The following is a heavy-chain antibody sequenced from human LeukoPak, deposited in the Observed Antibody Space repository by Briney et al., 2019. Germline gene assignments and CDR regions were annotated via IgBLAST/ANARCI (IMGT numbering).Heavy chain of an antibody. J-gene: IGHJ2*01. CDR3: AGSDTTGYIPREWDYWFFDL. CDR2: ISWNSGSI. D-gene: IGHD1-1*01. CDR1: GFIFDDYA. Sequence: GGSLRLSCAASGFIFDDYAMHWVRQGPGKGLEWVSGISWNSGSIGYADSVKGRFTISRDNAKNSLYLQINSLRAEDTAVYYCAGSDTTGYIPREWDYWFFDLWGRGTLVTVSS. V-gene: IGHV3-9*01.